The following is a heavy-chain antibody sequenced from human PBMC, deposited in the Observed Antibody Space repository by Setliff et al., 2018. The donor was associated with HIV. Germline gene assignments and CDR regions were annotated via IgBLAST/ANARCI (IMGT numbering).Heavy chain of an antibody. J-gene: IGHJ4*02. CDR3: AGEGSPIYYFDY. CDR1: GYTFTGYY. V-gene: IGHV1-2*02. CDR2: INPNSGGT. D-gene: IGHD3-10*01. Sequence: ASVKVSCKASGYTFTGYYMHWVRQAPGQGLEWMGWINPNSGGTNYAQKFQGRVTMTRDTSISTAYMEVSSLRSDDTAVYYCAGEGSPIYYFDYWSQGTLVTVSS.